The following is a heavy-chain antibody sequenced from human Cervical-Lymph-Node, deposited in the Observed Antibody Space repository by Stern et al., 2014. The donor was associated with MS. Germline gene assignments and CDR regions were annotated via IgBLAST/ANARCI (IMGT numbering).Heavy chain of an antibody. CDR3: ARDVRSSWYRWFDP. CDR2: IFSGGIT. J-gene: IGHJ5*02. CDR1: GFSVRSNY. V-gene: IGHV3-53*01. Sequence: EVQLVESGGGLIQPGGSLRLSCAASGFSVRSNYMSWVRQAPGQGLEWVSVIFSGGITYHAASVMGRFIISRDNSKNTVYLEMNSLRVEDTAVYYCARDVRSSWYRWFDPWGQGTLVTVSS. D-gene: IGHD6-13*01.